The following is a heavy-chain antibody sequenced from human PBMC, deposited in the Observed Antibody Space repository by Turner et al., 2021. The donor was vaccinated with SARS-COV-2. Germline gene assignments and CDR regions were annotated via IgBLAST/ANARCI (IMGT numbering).Heavy chain of an antibody. CDR1: GFTFSSYE. J-gene: IGHJ6*02. CDR3: AREVVGAIHGMDV. CDR2: ISRSGSTR. D-gene: IGHD1-26*01. V-gene: IGHV3-48*03. Sequence: EVQLVEPGGGLVQPGGPLRPPCPASGFTFSSYEMNWVRQAPGKGLEWVSYISRSGSTRYYADSVKGRFTISRDNAKNSLYLQMNSLRAEDTAVYYCAREVVGAIHGMDVWGQGTTVTVSS.